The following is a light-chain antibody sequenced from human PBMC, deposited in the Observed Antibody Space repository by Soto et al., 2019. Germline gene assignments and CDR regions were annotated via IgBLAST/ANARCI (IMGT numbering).Light chain of an antibody. V-gene: IGLV2-8*01. Sequence: QSVLTQPPSASGSPGQSVTISCTGTSSDVGGYDYVSWYQQYPGKAPKLIIYEVNKRPSGVPDRFSGSKSGSTASLTVSGLQADDEADFYCSSYAGYNNFVVFGGGTKLTVL. CDR3: SSYAGYNNFVV. CDR2: EVN. CDR1: SSDVGGYDY. J-gene: IGLJ2*01.